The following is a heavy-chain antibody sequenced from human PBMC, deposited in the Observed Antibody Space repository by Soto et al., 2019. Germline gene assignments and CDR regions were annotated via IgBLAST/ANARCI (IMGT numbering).Heavy chain of an antibody. J-gene: IGHJ6*02. D-gene: IGHD3-9*01. V-gene: IGHV6-1*01. CDR2: TYYRSKWYN. CDR3: AREGYDILTGHKYYYYGMDV. CDR1: GDSVSSNSAA. Sequence: PSQTLSLTCAISGDSVSSNSAAWNWIRQSPSRGLEWLGRTYYRSKWYNDYAVSVKSRITINPDTSKNQFSLQLNSVTPEDTAVYYCAREGYDILTGHKYYYYGMDVWGQGTTVTVSS.